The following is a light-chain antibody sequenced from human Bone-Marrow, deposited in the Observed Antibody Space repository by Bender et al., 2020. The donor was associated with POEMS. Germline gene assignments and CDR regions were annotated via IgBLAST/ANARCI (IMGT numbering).Light chain of an antibody. V-gene: IGLV1-36*01. CDR2: YDD. Sequence: NIGNHGVNWYQQLPGEAPKLLIYYDDLLTTGVSDRFSASKSGTSASLAISELQSEDEALYYCSAWDDSLSGWVFGGGTKLTVL. CDR3: SAWDDSLSGWV. J-gene: IGLJ3*02. CDR1: NIGNHG.